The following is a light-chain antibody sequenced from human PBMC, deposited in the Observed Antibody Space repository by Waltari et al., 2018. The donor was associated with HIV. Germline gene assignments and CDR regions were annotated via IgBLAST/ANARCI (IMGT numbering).Light chain of an antibody. J-gene: IGKJ5*01. Sequence: DIVMTQSPDSLAVSLGQRATINCKSRQSVLSSSNNKNYLAWYQESPGQPPKLLISWASARESGVSDRISGSGSGTDFTLTINSLQAEDVAVYYCQQYYNTPSITFGQGTRLEIK. CDR1: QSVLSSSNNKNY. V-gene: IGKV4-1*01. CDR3: QQYYNTPSIT. CDR2: WAS.